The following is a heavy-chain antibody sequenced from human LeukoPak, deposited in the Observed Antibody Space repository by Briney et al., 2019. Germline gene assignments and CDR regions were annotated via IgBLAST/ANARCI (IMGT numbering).Heavy chain of an antibody. Sequence: SVTVSCKASGGTFSSYAISWVRQAPGQGLEWMGGIIPIFGTANYAQKFQGRVTITADESTSTAYMELSSLRSEDTAVYHCARGEAWLRYYHYMDVWGKGTTVTISS. CDR1: GGTFSSYA. J-gene: IGHJ6*03. CDR3: ARGEAWLRYYHYMDV. V-gene: IGHV1-69*13. CDR2: IIPIFGTA. D-gene: IGHD5-12*01.